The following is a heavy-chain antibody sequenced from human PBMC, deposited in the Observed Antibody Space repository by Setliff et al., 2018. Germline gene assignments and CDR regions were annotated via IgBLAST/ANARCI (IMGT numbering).Heavy chain of an antibody. CDR1: GYTLSNSI. D-gene: IGHD2-8*01. CDR3: LRLVRYCTKIACQATSGDEV. J-gene: IGHJ4*02. Sequence: RASVKVSCKASGYTLSNSILSWVRQAPGQGLEWVGWISAYNGKTYSAQKFQDRVTLTTHTSTSMGYLELRDLRSDDTAVYYCLRLVRYCTKIACQATSGDEVWGLGTLVTVSS. V-gene: IGHV1-18*01. CDR2: ISAYNGKT.